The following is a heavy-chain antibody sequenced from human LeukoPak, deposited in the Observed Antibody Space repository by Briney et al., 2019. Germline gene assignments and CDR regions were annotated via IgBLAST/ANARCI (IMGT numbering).Heavy chain of an antibody. Sequence: SETLSLTCAVSGGSIISNNWWSWVRQPPGKGLEWIGEIYHTGSTNSNPSLKSRVTISVEKSKNQFSLKLRSVTAADTAVYYCARLLYSAATGVARAFDIWGQGTMVSVSS. V-gene: IGHV4-4*02. CDR3: ARLLYSAATGVARAFDI. J-gene: IGHJ3*02. CDR2: IYHTGST. CDR1: GGSIISNNW. D-gene: IGHD3-10*02.